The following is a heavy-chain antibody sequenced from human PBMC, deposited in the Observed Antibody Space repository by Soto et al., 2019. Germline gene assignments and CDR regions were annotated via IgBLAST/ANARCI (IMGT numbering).Heavy chain of an antibody. CDR2: IIPIFGTA. CDR3: ARQGDQSSSWIDDSFDI. CDR1: GGTFSSYA. D-gene: IGHD6-13*01. J-gene: IGHJ3*02. Sequence: QVQLVQSGAEVKKPGSSVKVSCKASGGTFSSYAISWVRQAPGQGLEWMGGIIPIFGTANYAQKFQGRVTITADESTSTTYMELSSLRSQDTAVYYCARQGDQSSSWIDDSFDIWGQGTMLTLSS. V-gene: IGHV1-69*01.